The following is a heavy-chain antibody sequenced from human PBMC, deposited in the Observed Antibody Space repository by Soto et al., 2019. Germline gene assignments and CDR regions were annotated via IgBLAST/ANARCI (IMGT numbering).Heavy chain of an antibody. V-gene: IGHV3-74*01. CDR3: ARDFSMVIAAPGY. CDR2: INSDGSST. Sequence: GGSLRLSCAASGFTFSNNWMHWVRQAPGKGPVWVSRINSDGSSTYYADSVKGRFTISRDNAKNTLYLQMNSLRADDTAVYYCARDFSMVIAAPGYWGQGTLVTVSS. J-gene: IGHJ4*02. CDR1: GFTFSNNW. D-gene: IGHD5-12*01.